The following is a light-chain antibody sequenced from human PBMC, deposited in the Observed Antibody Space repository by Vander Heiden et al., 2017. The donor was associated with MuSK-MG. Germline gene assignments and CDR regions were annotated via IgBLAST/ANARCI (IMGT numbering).Light chain of an antibody. CDR1: QSVSNW. CDR3: QQYSTDRA. V-gene: IGKV1-5*03. Sequence: DIQLTQSPSTLSASVGDRVTITCRASQSVSNWLAWYQQKPGRAPRLLIHKTSTLESGVPSRFSGSGSGTEFTLTISSMQPDDFATYYCQQYSTDRAFGPEAKVDI. J-gene: IGKJ1*01. CDR2: KTS.